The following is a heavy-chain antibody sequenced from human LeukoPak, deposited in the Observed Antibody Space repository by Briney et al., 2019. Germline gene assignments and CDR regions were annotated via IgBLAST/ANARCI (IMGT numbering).Heavy chain of an antibody. V-gene: IGHV4-39*01. CDR1: GGSITGTTYY. CDR2: LYPSGST. D-gene: IGHD2-21*02. J-gene: IGHJ5*02. CDR3: ARRAGDWGVNWIVP. Sequence: SETLSLTCTVSGGSITGTTYYWAWFRQPPGQGLGWIGSLYPSGSTYYSPSLKSRVSIFLDTSKIQRSLNVTSVPAADTAVYYCARRAGDWGVNWIVPWGQGTLVTVSS.